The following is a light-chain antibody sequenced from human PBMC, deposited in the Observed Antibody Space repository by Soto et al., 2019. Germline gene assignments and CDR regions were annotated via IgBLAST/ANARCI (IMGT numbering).Light chain of an antibody. CDR1: QGIYSV. Sequence: AIQLTQSPSSLSASVGDRVTITCRASQGIYSVVAWYQQKPGKVPKLLIYDASSLQTGVPSRFSGSRSGADFTLTISSLQPEDFATYYCQEVDAFGGGTKVEIK. J-gene: IGKJ4*01. CDR2: DAS. V-gene: IGKV1-13*02. CDR3: QEVDA.